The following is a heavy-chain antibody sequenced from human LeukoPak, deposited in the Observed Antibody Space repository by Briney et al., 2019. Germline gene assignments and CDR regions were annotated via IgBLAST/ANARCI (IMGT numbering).Heavy chain of an antibody. CDR2: INSDGSST. D-gene: IGHD4-23*01. CDR1: GFTFSSYW. CDR3: ARDGTPYGDKNYYYGMDV. J-gene: IGHJ6*02. Sequence: GGSLRLSCAASGFTFSSYWMHWVRQAPGQGLVWVSRINSDGSSTSYEDSVKGRFTISRDNAKNTLYLQMNSLRAEDTAVYYCARDGTPYGDKNYYYGMDVWGQGTTVTVSS. V-gene: IGHV3-74*01.